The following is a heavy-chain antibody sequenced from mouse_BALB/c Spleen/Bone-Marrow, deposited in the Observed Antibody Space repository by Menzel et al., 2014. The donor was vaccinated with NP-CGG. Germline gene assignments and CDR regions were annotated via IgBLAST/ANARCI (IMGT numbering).Heavy chain of an antibody. J-gene: IGHJ4*01. D-gene: IGHD1-1*01. V-gene: IGHV5-15*02. CDR1: GFTFSDYG. Sequence: EVKLVESGGGLMQPGGSRKLSCAASGFTFSDYGLAWLRQAPGKGPEWVAFISNLAYSIYYADTVTGRFTISRENAKNTLYLEMSSLRSDDTAMYYCPRDKGHYGAMDYWGQGTSVTVSS. CDR2: ISNLAYSI. CDR3: PRDKGHYGAMDY.